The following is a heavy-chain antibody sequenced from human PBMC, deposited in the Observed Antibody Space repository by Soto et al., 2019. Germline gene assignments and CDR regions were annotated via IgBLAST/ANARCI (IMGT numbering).Heavy chain of an antibody. CDR3: ARGGAVAGLHC. CDR1: GFTFSSYW. Sequence: EVQLVESGGGLVQPGGSLRVSCAASGFTFSSYWMHWVRQAPGKGLVWVSSINSDGSSTSYADSVKGRFTISRDNAKNTLYLQMNSLRAEDTAIYYCARGGAVAGLHCWGQGTLVTVSS. V-gene: IGHV3-74*01. J-gene: IGHJ4*02. CDR2: INSDGSST. D-gene: IGHD6-19*01.